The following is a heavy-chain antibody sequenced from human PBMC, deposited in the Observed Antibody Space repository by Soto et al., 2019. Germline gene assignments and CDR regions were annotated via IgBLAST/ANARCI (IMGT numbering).Heavy chain of an antibody. CDR3: ARVGLGYTNSWGFDS. D-gene: IGHD6-6*01. J-gene: IGHJ4*02. Sequence: SETLSLTCTVSGGSVSSGGYSWNWIRQPPGKVLEWIGYVYYSDDTKYNPSLKSRVTISVDTSKDQISLKLTSVTAADTAVYYCARVGLGYTNSWGFDSWGQGTLVAV. CDR2: VYYSDDT. V-gene: IGHV4-61*08. CDR1: GGSVSSGGYS.